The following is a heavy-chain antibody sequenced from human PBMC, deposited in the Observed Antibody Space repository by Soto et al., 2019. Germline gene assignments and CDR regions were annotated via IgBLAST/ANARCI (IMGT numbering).Heavy chain of an antibody. CDR1: GFRFDEYA. CDR3: AKIVTRHSLVPVFDQ. Sequence: QLVESGGGLVQPGRSLRLSCVASGFRFDEYAIHWVRQAPGKGLEWVSGISWDSGGINYAGSVRGRFTVSRDNAKNSLYLHMTSLRSEDTAFYYCAKIVTRHSLVPVFDQWGQGALVSVSS. D-gene: IGHD2-21*01. CDR2: ISWDSGGI. J-gene: IGHJ4*02. V-gene: IGHV3-9*01.